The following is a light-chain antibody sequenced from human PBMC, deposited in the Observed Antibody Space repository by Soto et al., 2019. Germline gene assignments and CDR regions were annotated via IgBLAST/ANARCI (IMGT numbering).Light chain of an antibody. V-gene: IGKV1-33*01. CDR3: QQYENLPT. J-gene: IGKJ5*01. CDR2: DAS. CDR1: QNINNY. Sequence: IQMTHSRSSLYAYLAASFTNTCQASQNINNYLNWYQQKPGRAPKLLIYDASNLEAGVPSRFRGSGSGTDFTFTISRLQPEDIATYYCQQYENLPTFGQGTRLEIK.